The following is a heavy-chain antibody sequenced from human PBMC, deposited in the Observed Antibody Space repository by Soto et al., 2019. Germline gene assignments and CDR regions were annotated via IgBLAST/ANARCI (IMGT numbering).Heavy chain of an antibody. CDR2: IIPIFGTA. V-gene: IGHV1-69*06. D-gene: IGHD4-17*01. Sequence: SVKVSCKASGGTFSSYAISWVRQAPGQGLEWMGGIIPIFGTANYAQKFQGRVTITADKSTSTAYMELSSLRSEDTAVYYCASGGSTTGWPDYYGMDVWGQGTTVTVSS. J-gene: IGHJ6*02. CDR3: ASGGSTTGWPDYYGMDV. CDR1: GGTFSSYA.